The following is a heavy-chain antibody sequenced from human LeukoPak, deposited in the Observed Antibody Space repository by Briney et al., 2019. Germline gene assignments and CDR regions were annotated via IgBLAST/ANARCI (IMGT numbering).Heavy chain of an antibody. Sequence: GESLKISCKGSGYSFSNYWIGWVRQMPGKGLEWMGIIYPGDSDTRYGPSFQGQVTISADKSIPTAYLQWSSLKASDSAMYYCARRFTYSSSSAPFDYWGQGTLVTVSS. D-gene: IGHD6-6*01. CDR1: GYSFSNYW. CDR2: IYPGDSDT. J-gene: IGHJ4*02. CDR3: ARRFTYSSSSAPFDY. V-gene: IGHV5-51*01.